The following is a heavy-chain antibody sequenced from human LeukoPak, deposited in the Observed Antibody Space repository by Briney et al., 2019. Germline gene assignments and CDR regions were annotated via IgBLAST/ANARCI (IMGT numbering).Heavy chain of an antibody. Sequence: SETLSLTCTVSGGSIGNFYWSWIRQPAGKGLEWIGRLNNGGDTNYSPSLRSRVTISVDTSKNQFSLKLNSVTAADTAVYYCTRRSPGTMFESRGQGTLVTVSS. CDR2: LNNGGDT. CDR3: TRRSPGTMFES. CDR1: GGSIGNFY. V-gene: IGHV4-4*07. J-gene: IGHJ4*02. D-gene: IGHD3-10*01.